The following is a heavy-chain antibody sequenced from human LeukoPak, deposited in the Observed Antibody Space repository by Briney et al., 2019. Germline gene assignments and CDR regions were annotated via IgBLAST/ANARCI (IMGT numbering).Heavy chain of an antibody. CDR1: GFTFSYSV. J-gene: IGHJ6*02. CDR3: ARERTAVYPSGMDV. CDR2: ISRDGSNE. D-gene: IGHD6-13*01. V-gene: IGHV3-30*04. Sequence: GGSLRLSCVASGFTFSYSVMHWARQAPGKGLEWVAFISRDGSNEDYADSVKGRFTISRDNSKATLYLQVSSLTPEDTAVYYCARERTAVYPSGMDVWGQGTTVTVSS.